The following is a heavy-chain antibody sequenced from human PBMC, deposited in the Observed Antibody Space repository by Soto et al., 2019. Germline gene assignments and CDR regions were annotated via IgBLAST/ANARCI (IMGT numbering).Heavy chain of an antibody. CDR1: GGSVNGYY. J-gene: IGHJ4*02. CDR2: INHTGGT. Sequence: PSETLSLTCAVYGGSVNGYYWNWIRQPPGKGLERIGEINHTGGTHYNPSLESRVTMSVDTSKNQFSLRLSSVTAADTAVYYCARAPDTYYDILTGYYNLDYWGQGTLVTVSS. V-gene: IGHV4-34*01. D-gene: IGHD3-9*01. CDR3: ARAPDTYYDILTGYYNLDY.